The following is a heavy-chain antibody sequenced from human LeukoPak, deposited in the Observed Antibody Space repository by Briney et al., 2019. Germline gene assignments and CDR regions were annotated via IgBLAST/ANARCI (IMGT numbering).Heavy chain of an antibody. V-gene: IGHV1-2*02. CDR1: GYTFTGYY. J-gene: IGHJ6*02. D-gene: IGHD1-26*01. CDR2: INPNSGGT. CDR3: ARVVGATDYYYYYGMDV. Sequence: ASVKVSCEASGYTFTGYYMHWVRQAPGQGLEWMGWINPNSGGTNYAQKFQGRVTMTRDTSISTAYMELSRLRSDDTAVYYCARVVGATDYYYYYGMDVWGQGTTVTVSS.